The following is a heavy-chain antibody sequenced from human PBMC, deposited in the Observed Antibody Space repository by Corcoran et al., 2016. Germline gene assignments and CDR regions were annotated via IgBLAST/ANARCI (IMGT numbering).Heavy chain of an antibody. CDR1: GFSLSNARMG. D-gene: IGHD3-10*01. CDR3: ARIVEGSGSYYQDY. Sequence: QVTLKESGPGLVKPTETLTLTCTVSGFSLSNARMGVSWIRQPPGKALEWLAHIFSNDEKSYSTSLKSRLTISKDTSKSQVVLTMTNMDPVDTATYYCARIVEGSGSYYQDYWGQGTLVTVSS. CDR2: IFSNDEK. V-gene: IGHV2-26*01. J-gene: IGHJ4*02.